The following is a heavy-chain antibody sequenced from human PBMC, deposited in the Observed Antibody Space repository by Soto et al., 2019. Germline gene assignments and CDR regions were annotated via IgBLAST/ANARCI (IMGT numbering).Heavy chain of an antibody. CDR3: AKNIVRGHWYFDL. D-gene: IGHD3-10*01. V-gene: IGHV3-30*18. J-gene: IGHJ2*01. Sequence: QVQLVESGGGVVQPGKSRRLSCAASGIAFSGCGMFWVRQTPSKGLEWVAAISSDGSQNYYADSVKGRFTISRDNSKNTLYVQMNGLTTEDTAVYYCAKNIVRGHWYFDLWGRGTLVTVSS. CDR1: GIAFSGCG. CDR2: ISSDGSQN.